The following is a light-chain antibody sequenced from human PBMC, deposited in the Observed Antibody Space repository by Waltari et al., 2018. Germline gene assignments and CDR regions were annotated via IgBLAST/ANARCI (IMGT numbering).Light chain of an antibody. V-gene: IGKV3-11*01. CDR1: QTVRSY. Sequence: EIVLTQSPATLSLSPGERVTLSCRASQTVRSYVAWYQQIPGQAPRLLIYDASISVPATPARFRGSGAGTDFTLNIRSLDPEHLAVHDCPHRSNSPPGLTFGGGT. CDR2: DAS. CDR3: PHRSNSPPGLT. J-gene: IGKJ4*01.